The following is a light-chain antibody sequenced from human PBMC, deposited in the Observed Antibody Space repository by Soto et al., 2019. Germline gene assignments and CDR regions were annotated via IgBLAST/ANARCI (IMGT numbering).Light chain of an antibody. V-gene: IGKV1-13*02. Sequence: AIQLTQSPSSLSASVGDRVTITCRASQGVSSALAWYQQKPGKPPKVLIYDGSSLQSGVPLRFRGSGSCTEYTLTSTGLQPEDFGTYYCQHFQRDPFTYGHGTRLEIK. J-gene: IGKJ5*01. CDR2: DGS. CDR1: QGVSSA. CDR3: QHFQRDPFT.